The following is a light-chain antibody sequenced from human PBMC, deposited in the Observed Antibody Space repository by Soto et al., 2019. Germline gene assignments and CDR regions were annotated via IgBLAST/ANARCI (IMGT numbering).Light chain of an antibody. V-gene: IGKV1-27*01. CDR1: QGISNY. CDR3: QKYNSAPQT. CDR2: AAS. J-gene: IGKJ1*01. Sequence: EMQVNQARCSMSEYVGDRVTITCRASQGISNYLAWYQQKPGKVPKLLIYAASTLQSGVPSRFSGSGSGTDFTLTISSLQPEDVATYYCQKYNSAPQTFGQGTKVDIK.